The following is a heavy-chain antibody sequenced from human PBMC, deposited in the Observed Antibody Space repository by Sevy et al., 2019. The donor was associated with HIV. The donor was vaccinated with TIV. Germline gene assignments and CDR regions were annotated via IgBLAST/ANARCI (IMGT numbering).Heavy chain of an antibody. V-gene: IGHV3-33*03. Sequence: GGSLRLSCAASGFDFSTYDMHWVRQAPGKGLEWVAFISFDGSDKWYGDSVKGRFTISRDNSKNTLYVKMNTLGDEDTAVYYCAKRERSYYDSSGNYDAFDVWGQGTLVTVSS. CDR3: AKRERSYYDSSGNYDAFDV. CDR2: ISFDGSDK. CDR1: GFDFSTYD. D-gene: IGHD3-22*01. J-gene: IGHJ3*01.